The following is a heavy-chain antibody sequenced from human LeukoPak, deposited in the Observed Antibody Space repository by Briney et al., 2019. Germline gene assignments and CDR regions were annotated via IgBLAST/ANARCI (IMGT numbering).Heavy chain of an antibody. CDR2: IIPMLGIT. Sequence: ASVKVSCKASGGTFSSYAISWVRQAPGQGLEWVGRIIPMLGITNYAQKFQGRVTITADKSTSTAYTELSSLRSEDTAVYYCARGRASYYYYGMDVWGQGTTVTVSS. CDR1: GGTFSSYA. J-gene: IGHJ6*02. V-gene: IGHV1-69*04. CDR3: ARGRASYYYYGMDV.